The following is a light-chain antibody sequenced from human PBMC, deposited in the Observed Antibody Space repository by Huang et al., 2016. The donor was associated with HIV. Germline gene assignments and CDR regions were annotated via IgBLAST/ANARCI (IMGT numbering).Light chain of an antibody. V-gene: IGKV1-5*03. CDR2: KAS. CDR3: QQYSSFPWT. CDR1: QSIGSW. J-gene: IGKJ2*02. Sequence: DIQMTQSPSTLSASVGDRVTITCRASQSIGSWLAWYQQKPGKAPKLLIYKASSLESGVPSRFSGSGSGTEFTRTISSLQPDDFATFFCQQYSSFPWTFGQGTKLESK.